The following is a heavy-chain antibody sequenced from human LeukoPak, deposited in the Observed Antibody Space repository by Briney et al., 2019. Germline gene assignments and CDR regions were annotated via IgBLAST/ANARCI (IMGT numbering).Heavy chain of an antibody. CDR2: IRYDGSNK. CDR1: GFTFSSYG. D-gene: IGHD3-3*01. J-gene: IGHJ4*02. Sequence: GGSLRPSCAASGFTFSSYGMHWVRQAPGKGLEWVAFIRYDGSNKYYADSVKGRFTISRDNAKNSLYLQMNSLRAEDTAVYYCARVRLTIFGVVISPSFDYWGQGTMVTVSS. CDR3: ARVRLTIFGVVISPSFDY. V-gene: IGHV3-30*02.